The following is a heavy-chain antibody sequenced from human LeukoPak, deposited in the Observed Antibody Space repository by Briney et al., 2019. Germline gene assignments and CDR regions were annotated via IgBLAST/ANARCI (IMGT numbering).Heavy chain of an antibody. CDR1: GYTFTSYD. CDR2: MNPNSGNT. J-gene: IGHJ6*03. V-gene: IGHV1-8*03. Sequence: GASVKVSCKASGYTFTSYDINCVRQATGQGLEWMGWMNPNSGNTGYAQKFQGRVTITRNTSISTAYMELSSLRSEDTAVYYCARTYDHYYYYYMDVWGKGTRSPSP. CDR3: ARTYDHYYYYYMDV. D-gene: IGHD3-16*01.